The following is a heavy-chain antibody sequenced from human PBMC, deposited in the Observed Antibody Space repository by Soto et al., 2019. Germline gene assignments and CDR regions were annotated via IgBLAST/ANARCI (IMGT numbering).Heavy chain of an antibody. CDR1: GYTLTELS. CDR3: ATTRFSASYYNADLYYYGMDV. J-gene: IGHJ6*02. D-gene: IGHD3-22*01. CDR2: FDPEDGET. V-gene: IGHV1-24*01. Sequence: ASVKVSCKVSGYTLTELSMHWVRQAPGKGLEWMGGFDPEDGETSYAQKFQGRVTMTEDTSTDTAYMELSSLRSEDTAVYYCATTRFSASYYNADLYYYGMDVWGQGTTVTVSS.